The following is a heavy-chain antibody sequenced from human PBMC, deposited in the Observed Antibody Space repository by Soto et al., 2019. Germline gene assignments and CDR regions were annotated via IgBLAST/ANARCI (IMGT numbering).Heavy chain of an antibody. CDR3: ARTYSSGWFGVEY. D-gene: IGHD6-19*01. V-gene: IGHV3-33*01. J-gene: IGHJ4*02. Sequence: QVQLVESGGGVVQPGRSLRLSCAASGFTFSSYPIQWVRQAPGKGLEGVALIWYDGSKEFYADSVKGRFTISRDNSTNPLYLQMNSLRAEDRAVYYCARTYSSGWFGVEYWGQGTLVTVSS. CDR2: IWYDGSKE. CDR1: GFTFSSYP.